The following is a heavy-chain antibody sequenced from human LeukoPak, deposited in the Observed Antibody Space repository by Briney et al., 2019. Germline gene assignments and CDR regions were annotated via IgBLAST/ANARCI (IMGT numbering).Heavy chain of an antibody. CDR2: TFYRSTWYN. J-gene: IGHJ5*02. CDR3: ARDTPAYYDFWSGYYAVQLGFDP. Sequence: SQTLSLTCAVSGDSVSSNTAGWSWIRQSPSRGLEWLGRTFYRSTWYNDYAVSVKSRITINPDTSKNQFSLQLNSVTPEDTAVYYCARDTPAYYDFWSGYYAVQLGFDPWGQGTLVTVSS. V-gene: IGHV6-1*01. CDR1: GDSVSSNTAG. D-gene: IGHD3-3*01.